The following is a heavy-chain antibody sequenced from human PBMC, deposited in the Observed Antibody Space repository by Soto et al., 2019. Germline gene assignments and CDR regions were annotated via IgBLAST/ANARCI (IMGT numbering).Heavy chain of an antibody. V-gene: IGHV3-7*01. CDR1: GFTFSSYW. D-gene: IGHD6-13*01. J-gene: IGHJ4*02. CDR2: IKQDGSEN. Sequence: EVQLVESGGGLVQPGGSLRLSCAASGFTFSSYWMSWVRQAPGKGLEWVANIKQDGSENYYVDSVKGRFTISRDNAKKSLYLQMNSLRAEDTAVYYCARSAAAGILRLRYSFDYWGQGTLVTVCS. CDR3: ARSAAAGILRLRYSFDY.